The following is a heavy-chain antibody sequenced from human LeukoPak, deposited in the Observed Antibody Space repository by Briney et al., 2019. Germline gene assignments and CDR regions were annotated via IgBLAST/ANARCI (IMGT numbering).Heavy chain of an antibody. Sequence: SETLSLTCTVSGGSISSYYGSWIRQPPGKGLEWIGYIYYSGSTNYNPSLKSRVTISVDTSKNQFSLKLSSVTAADTAVYYCARVRYDFWSGYYDGLGAFDIWGQGTMVTVSS. J-gene: IGHJ3*02. D-gene: IGHD3-3*01. CDR2: IYYSGST. V-gene: IGHV4-59*01. CDR3: ARVRYDFWSGYYDGLGAFDI. CDR1: GGSISSYY.